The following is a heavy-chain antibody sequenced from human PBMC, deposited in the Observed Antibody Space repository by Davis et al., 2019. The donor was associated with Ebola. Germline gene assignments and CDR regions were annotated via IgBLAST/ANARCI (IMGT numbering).Heavy chain of an antibody. Sequence: SLKISCAGSGFNFDDYAMHWVRQGPGKGLEWVAGITWNSGTIAYTDSVKGRFTISSDNAKNSLYLQMNSLTAEDTAVYYCVRGGNVLWYFGLWGRGTLVTVSS. CDR3: VRGGNVLWYFGL. J-gene: IGHJ2*01. D-gene: IGHD4-23*01. CDR1: GFNFDDYA. V-gene: IGHV3-9*01. CDR2: ITWNSGTI.